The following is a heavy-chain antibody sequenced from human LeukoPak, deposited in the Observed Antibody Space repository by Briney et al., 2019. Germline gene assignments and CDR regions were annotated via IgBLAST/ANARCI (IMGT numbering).Heavy chain of an antibody. CDR2: ISGSGSGGST. CDR1: GFTFSSYS. Sequence: GGSLRLSCAASGFTFSSYSMTWVRQAPGKGLEWVSSISGSGSGGSTYYADSVKGRFTISRDNSKNTLYLQMNSLRVEDAAVYYCAKATSVTTLFDYWGQGTLVTVSS. D-gene: IGHD4-17*01. J-gene: IGHJ4*02. CDR3: AKATSVTTLFDY. V-gene: IGHV3-23*01.